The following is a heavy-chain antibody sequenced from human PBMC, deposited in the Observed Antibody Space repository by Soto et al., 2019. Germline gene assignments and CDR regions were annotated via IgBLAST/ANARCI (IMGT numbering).Heavy chain of an antibody. Sequence: QVQLVESGGGEVQPGRSLTISCAASGFTFSTYGMHWVRQTPGKGLEWVAVISYDGTNKFYSDSVKGRFTISRDNFKNTLTLQMNSLGADATAVYSCAKDLQSYGDYDYYCYGMDVWGLGTRVTVSS. CDR1: GFTFSTYG. V-gene: IGHV3-30*18. J-gene: IGHJ6*02. CDR2: ISYDGTNK. CDR3: AKDLQSYGDYDYYCYGMDV. D-gene: IGHD4-17*01.